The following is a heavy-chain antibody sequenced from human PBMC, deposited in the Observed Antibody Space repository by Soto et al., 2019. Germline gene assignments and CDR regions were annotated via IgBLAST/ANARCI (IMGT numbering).Heavy chain of an antibody. D-gene: IGHD2-8*01. CDR2: IWYDGSNK. CDR3: ARGVPDCTNSVCYLRFLDY. Sequence: GGSLRLSCAASGFTFSSYGMHWVRQAPGKGLEWVAVIWYDGSNKYYADSVKGRFTISRDNSKNTLYLQMNSLRAEDTAVYYCARGVPDCTNSVCYLRFLDYWGQGTLVTV. J-gene: IGHJ4*02. CDR1: GFTFSSYG. V-gene: IGHV3-33*01.